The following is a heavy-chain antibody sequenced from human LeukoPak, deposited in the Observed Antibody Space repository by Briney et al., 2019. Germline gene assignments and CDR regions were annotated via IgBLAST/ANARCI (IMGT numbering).Heavy chain of an antibody. CDR1: GFTFSGHS. CDR3: AKDVGGPLADAFDI. Sequence: GGSLRLSCEASGFTFSGHSMGWVRQAPGKGLEWVASITSTGSHLYYASSLRGRFTISRDNAKNSLYLQMNSLRAEDMALYYCAKDVGGPLADAFDIWGQGTMVTVSS. D-gene: IGHD2-15*01. V-gene: IGHV3-21*04. CDR2: ITSTGSHL. J-gene: IGHJ3*02.